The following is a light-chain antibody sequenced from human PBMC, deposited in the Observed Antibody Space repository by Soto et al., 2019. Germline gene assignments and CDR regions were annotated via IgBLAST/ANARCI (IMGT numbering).Light chain of an antibody. CDR1: QSVSSSY. CDR2: GAS. J-gene: IGKJ2*01. V-gene: IGKV3-20*01. CDR3: LQYGSLPKT. Sequence: EIVLTQSPGTLSLSPGERATLSCRASQSVSSSYLAWYQRKPGQAPRLLIYGASSRATGIPDRFSGSGSGTDFTLTISRREPEDFAVYYCLQYGSLPKTFGQGTRLEIK.